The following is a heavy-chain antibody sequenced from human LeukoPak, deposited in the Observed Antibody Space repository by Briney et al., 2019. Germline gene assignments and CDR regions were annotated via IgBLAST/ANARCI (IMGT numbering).Heavy chain of an antibody. CDR1: GFTFRNYL. Sequence: GGSLRLSCAASGFTFRNYLMNWVRHAPGKGLEWVSLISSTVGTIYYADSVKGRFTISRDNHKNTLYLQMNSLRAEETPVYYCAKDFGSYLDDYWLQGTLLTVSS. D-gene: IGHD3-10*01. CDR3: AKDFGSYLDDY. CDR2: ISSTVGTI. V-gene: IGHV3-NL1*01. J-gene: IGHJ4*02.